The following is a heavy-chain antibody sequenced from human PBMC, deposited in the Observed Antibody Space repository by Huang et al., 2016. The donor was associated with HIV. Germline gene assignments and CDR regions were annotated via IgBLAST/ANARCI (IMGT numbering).Heavy chain of an antibody. CDR2: LSYTGST. CDR1: GASLNKFY. J-gene: IGHJ4*02. Sequence: QVRLQESGPGLVRPSETLSLTCNVSGASLNKFYWNWIRQSPGKGLEWIGYLSYTGSTTYNPSLKSRVTIFQDTSKNQCSLKLTYVTAADTAVYYCARAFPSGALDYWGQGTLVTVSS. V-gene: IGHV4-59*01. CDR3: ARAFPSGALDY.